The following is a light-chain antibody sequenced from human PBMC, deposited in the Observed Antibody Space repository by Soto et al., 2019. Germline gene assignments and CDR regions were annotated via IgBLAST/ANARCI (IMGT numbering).Light chain of an antibody. Sequence: QSALTQPRSVSGSPGQSATISCTGTSSDVGGYNYVSWFQQHPGKAPKLMIYAVTERPSGVPDRFSGSKSGNTASLTISGLQAEDEADYYCCSYAGTFTYVFGTGTKVTVL. V-gene: IGLV2-11*01. J-gene: IGLJ1*01. CDR1: SSDVGGYNY. CDR2: AVT. CDR3: CSYAGTFTYV.